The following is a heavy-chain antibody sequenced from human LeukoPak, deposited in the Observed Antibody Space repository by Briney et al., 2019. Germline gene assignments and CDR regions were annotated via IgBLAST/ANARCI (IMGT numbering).Heavy chain of an antibody. V-gene: IGHV3-23*01. CDR1: GFTFSSYG. J-gene: IGHJ4*02. Sequence: GGTLRLSCAASGFTFSSYGMSWVRQAPGKGLEWVSTISGSGGSAYYADSVKGGFTISRDNSKNTLYLQMNSLRAEDTAVYYCAKDQRGSGSCFGYWGQGTLVTVSS. CDR2: ISGSGGSA. D-gene: IGHD3-10*01. CDR3: AKDQRGSGSCFGY.